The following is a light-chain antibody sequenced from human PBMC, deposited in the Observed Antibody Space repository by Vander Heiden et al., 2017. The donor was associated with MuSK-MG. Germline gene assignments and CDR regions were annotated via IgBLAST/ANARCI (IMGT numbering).Light chain of an antibody. J-gene: IGLJ3*02. CDR1: SGINVGTYR. CDR2: YKSDSDK. CDR3: MIWHSSAWV. V-gene: IGLV5-45*01. Sequence: QAVLTQPASLSASPGASASLTCTLRSGINVGTYRIYWYQQKPGSPPQYLLRYKSDSDKQQGSGVPSRFSGSKDASANAGILLISGLQPEDEADYYCMIWHSSAWVFGGGTKLT.